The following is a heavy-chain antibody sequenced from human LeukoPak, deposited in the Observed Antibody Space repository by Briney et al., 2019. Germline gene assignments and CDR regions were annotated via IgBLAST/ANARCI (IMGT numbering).Heavy chain of an antibody. J-gene: IGHJ2*01. D-gene: IGHD4-17*01. CDR1: GFTFSSYW. V-gene: IGHV3-7*01. Sequence: PGGSLRLSYAASGFTFSSYWMSWVRQAPGKGLEWVANIKQDGSEKYYVDSVKGRFTISRDNAKNSLYLQMNSLRAEDTAVYYCARVIFFDYGDVHWYFDLWGRGTLVTVSS. CDR2: IKQDGSEK. CDR3: ARVIFFDYGDVHWYFDL.